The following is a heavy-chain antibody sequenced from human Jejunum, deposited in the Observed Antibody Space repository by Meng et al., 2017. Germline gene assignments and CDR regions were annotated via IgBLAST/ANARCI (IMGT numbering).Heavy chain of an antibody. J-gene: IGHJ4*02. Sequence: GESLKIPCVASGFTFTNYEMKWVRQAPGKGLEWVSHINIGGNTIHYADSVQGRFPISRDNAKRSLHRPMNSLSAEDSSVFYCAREGGGGSGLDYWGQGTLVTVSS. CDR3: AREGGGGSGLDY. D-gene: IGHD2-15*01. CDR2: INIGGNTI. V-gene: IGHV3-48*03. CDR1: GFTFTNYE.